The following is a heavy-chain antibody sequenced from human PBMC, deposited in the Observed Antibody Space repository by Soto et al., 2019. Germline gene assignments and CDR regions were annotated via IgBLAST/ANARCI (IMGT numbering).Heavy chain of an antibody. Sequence: ASVKVSCKACGGTFSSYAISWVRQAPGQGLAWMGGIIPIFGTANYAQKFQGRVTITADEYTSTAYMELSSLRSEDTAVDYCAREYCSSTSCYNYYYYGMDVWGQGTTVTVSS. CDR1: GGTFSSYA. CDR3: AREYCSSTSCYNYYYYGMDV. CDR2: IIPIFGTA. V-gene: IGHV1-69*13. D-gene: IGHD2-2*02. J-gene: IGHJ6*02.